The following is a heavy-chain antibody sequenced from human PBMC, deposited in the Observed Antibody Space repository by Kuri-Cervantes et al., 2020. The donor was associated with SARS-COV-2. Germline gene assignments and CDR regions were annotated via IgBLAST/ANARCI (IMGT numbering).Heavy chain of an antibody. CDR2: IYPGDSDT. D-gene: IGHD4-23*01. Sequence: GESLKISCKGSGYSFSSYWIGWVRQMPGKGLEWMGIIYPGDSDTRYSPSFQGQVTISADKSISTAYLQWSSLKASDTAMYYCARQPFYGGNPNDAFDIWGQGTMVTVSS. J-gene: IGHJ3*02. CDR3: ARQPFYGGNPNDAFDI. V-gene: IGHV5-51*01. CDR1: GYSFSSYW.